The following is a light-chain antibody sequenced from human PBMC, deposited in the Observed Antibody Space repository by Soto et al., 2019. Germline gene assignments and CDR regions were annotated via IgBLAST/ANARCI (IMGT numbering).Light chain of an antibody. Sequence: DIQMTQSPSSLSASVGDRVTITCRASQSISSYLNWYQQKPGKAPKLLIYAASSLQSGVPSRFSGSGSGTDFTLTISSLQPEYFATYNGQQKNCTPHPIGP. CDR2: AAS. CDR1: QSISSY. V-gene: IGKV1-39*01. J-gene: IGKJ3*01. CDR3: QQKNCTPHP.